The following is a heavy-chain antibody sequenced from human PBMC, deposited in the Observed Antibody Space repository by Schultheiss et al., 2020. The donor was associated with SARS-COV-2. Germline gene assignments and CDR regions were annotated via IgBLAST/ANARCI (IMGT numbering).Heavy chain of an antibody. D-gene: IGHD2-15*01. V-gene: IGHV5-51*01. CDR1: GYRFNSYW. CDR2: IYPGDSDT. J-gene: IGHJ5*02. Sequence: GESLKISCKGSGYRFNSYWIAWVRQMPGKGLEWMGIIYPGDSDTRYSPSFQGHVTISADKSISTAYLQWSSLKASDTAMYYCARHSVYCSGGSCYSWFDPWGQGTLVTVSS. CDR3: ARHSVYCSGGSCYSWFDP.